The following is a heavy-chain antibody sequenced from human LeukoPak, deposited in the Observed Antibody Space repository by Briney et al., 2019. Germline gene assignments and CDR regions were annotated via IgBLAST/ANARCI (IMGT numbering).Heavy chain of an antibody. CDR3: AKANWVSNADAVW. J-gene: IGHJ4*02. D-gene: IGHD1-1*01. V-gene: IGHV3-23*01. CDR1: GFTFSSYA. Sequence: GGSLTLSCAASGFTFSSYAMSWVRQTPARGLEWLSSIRGNGEKFYADSVKGRFTLSRDDSRNTVYLQLNNLRVDDTAVYYCAKANWVSNADAVWWGQGTLVTVSS. CDR2: IRGNGEK.